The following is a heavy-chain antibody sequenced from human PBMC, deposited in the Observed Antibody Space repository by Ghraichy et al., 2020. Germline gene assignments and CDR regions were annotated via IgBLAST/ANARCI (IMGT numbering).Heavy chain of an antibody. J-gene: IGHJ4*02. D-gene: IGHD3-16*01. CDR1: GFTFDDYT. V-gene: IGHV3-43*01. Sequence: GGSLRLSCAASGFTFDDYTMHWVRQAPGKGLEWVSLISWDGGSTYYADSVKGRFTISRDNIKNSLYLQMNSLRTEDTALYYCAKAAGGSLGELEYWGQGTLVTVSS. CDR3: AKAAGGSLGELEY. CDR2: ISWDGGST.